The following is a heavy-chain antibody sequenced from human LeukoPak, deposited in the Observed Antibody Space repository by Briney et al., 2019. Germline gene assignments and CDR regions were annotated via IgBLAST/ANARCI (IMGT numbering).Heavy chain of an antibody. CDR3: AKAAYDSSGYYNYYYYMDV. CDR2: IWYDGSNK. J-gene: IGHJ6*03. Sequence: PGGSLRLSCAASGFTVSSNYMHWVRQAPGKGLEWVAVIWYDGSNKYYADSVKGRFTISRDNSKNTLYLQMNSLRAEDTAVYYCAKAAYDSSGYYNYYYYMDVWGKGTTVTVSS. D-gene: IGHD3-22*01. V-gene: IGHV3-33*06. CDR1: GFTVSSNY.